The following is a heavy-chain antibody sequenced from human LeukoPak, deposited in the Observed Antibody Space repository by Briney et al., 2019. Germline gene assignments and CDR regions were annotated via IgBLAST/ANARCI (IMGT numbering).Heavy chain of an antibody. CDR3: ATSPVISRD. Sequence: GKPLRLSCAASGFPFSDYWMHWVRQVPGKGLEWVSRINSDGSRISYADSVRGRFTISRDNVRNTVFLQMNSLRVEDTAVYYCATSPVISRDWGQGTLVSVSS. J-gene: IGHJ4*02. V-gene: IGHV3-74*01. D-gene: IGHD3-22*01. CDR1: GFPFSDYW. CDR2: INSDGSRI.